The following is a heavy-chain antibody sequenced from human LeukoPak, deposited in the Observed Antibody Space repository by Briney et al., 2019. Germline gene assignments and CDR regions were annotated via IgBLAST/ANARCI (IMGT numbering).Heavy chain of an antibody. D-gene: IGHD5-24*01. Sequence: GGSLRLSCAASGFTFSSYAMSWVRQAPGKGLEWVSSISSSSSYIYYADSVKGRFTISRDNAKNSLYLQMNSLRAEDTAVYYCARDPARWLQSIAFDIWGQGTMVTVSS. V-gene: IGHV3-21*01. CDR1: GFTFSSYA. CDR2: ISSSSSYI. J-gene: IGHJ3*02. CDR3: ARDPARWLQSIAFDI.